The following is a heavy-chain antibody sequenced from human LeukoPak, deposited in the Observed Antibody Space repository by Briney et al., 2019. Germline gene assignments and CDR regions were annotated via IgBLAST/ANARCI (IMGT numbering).Heavy chain of an antibody. CDR2: IRGSDTRT. J-gene: IGHJ6*02. Sequence: PGGSLRLSCAASGFSFSSYAMSWVRQAPGKGLEWVSTIRGSDTRTYYADSVKGRFTISRDNSKTTLYLQMNSLRAEDTAVYFCAKFQGYYYYYGLDVWGQGTTVTVSS. CDR3: AKFQGYYYYYGLDV. CDR1: GFSFSSYA. V-gene: IGHV3-23*01.